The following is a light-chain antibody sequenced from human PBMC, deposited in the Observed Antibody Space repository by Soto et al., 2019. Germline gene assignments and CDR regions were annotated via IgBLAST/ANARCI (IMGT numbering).Light chain of an antibody. J-gene: IGKJ1*01. CDR3: QQCGTSPWT. Sequence: EIVLTQPPRPLSFSPGERAPPSPRGSQSVSSSYLAWYQQKPGQAPRLLIYGASSRATGIPDRFSGSGSGTEFTLTISSLQSEDFAVYYCQQCGTSPWTVGQGTKVDIK. V-gene: IGKV3-20*01. CDR1: QSVSSSY. CDR2: GAS.